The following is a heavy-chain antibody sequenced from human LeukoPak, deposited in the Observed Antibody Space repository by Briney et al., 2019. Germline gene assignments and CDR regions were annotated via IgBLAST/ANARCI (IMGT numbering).Heavy chain of an antibody. CDR3: ARYNWNIPFYFDY. J-gene: IGHJ4*02. CDR2: IYYSGST. D-gene: IGHD1/OR15-1a*01. CDR1: GGSISSYY. V-gene: IGHV4-59*01. Sequence: SETLSLTCTVSGGSISSYYWSWIRQPPGKGLEWIGYIYYSGSTNYNPSLKSRVTMSVDTSKTQFSLRLTSVTPADTAVYYCARYNWNIPFYFDYWGLGTLVTVSS.